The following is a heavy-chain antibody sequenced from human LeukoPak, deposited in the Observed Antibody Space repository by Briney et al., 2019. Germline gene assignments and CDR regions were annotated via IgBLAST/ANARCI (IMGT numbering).Heavy chain of an antibody. V-gene: IGHV3-21*01. Sequence: GGSLRLSCAASGFSFSTSTMNWVRQAPGKGLEWISSIGKTSRDMYYADSVLGRFTISRDNAKNSLFLLMNSLRVEDTSVYYCVRGDNRDYWGQGTLVTVSS. CDR1: GFSFSTST. CDR3: VRGDNRDY. CDR2: IGKTSRDM. J-gene: IGHJ4*02. D-gene: IGHD1-14*01.